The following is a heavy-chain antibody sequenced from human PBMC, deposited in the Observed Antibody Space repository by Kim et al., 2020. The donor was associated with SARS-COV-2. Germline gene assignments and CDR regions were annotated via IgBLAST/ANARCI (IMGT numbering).Heavy chain of an antibody. CDR1: GHTFTSYY. Sequence: ASVKVSCKASGHTFTSYYMHWVRQAPGQGLEWMGIINPSGGSTSYAQKFQGRVTMTRDTSTSTVYMELSSLRSEDTAVYYCARGEEDYYDSSGYSVGMDVWGQGTTVIVSS. J-gene: IGHJ6*02. V-gene: IGHV1-46*01. D-gene: IGHD3-22*01. CDR3: ARGEEDYYDSSGYSVGMDV. CDR2: INPSGGST.